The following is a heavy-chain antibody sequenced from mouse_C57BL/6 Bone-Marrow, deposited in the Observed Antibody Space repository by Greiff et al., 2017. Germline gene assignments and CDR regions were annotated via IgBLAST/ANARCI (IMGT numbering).Heavy chain of an antibody. CDR1: GYTFTSYW. J-gene: IGHJ1*03. D-gene: IGHD2-3*01. V-gene: IGHV1-55*01. CDR2: IYPGSGST. CDR3: ARWDDGYYAWYFDV. Sequence: QVQLQQPGAELVKPGASVKMSCKASGYTFTSYWITWVKQRPGQGLEWIGDIYPGSGSTNYNEKFKSKATLTVDTSSSTAYMQLSSLTSEDSAVYYCARWDDGYYAWYFDVWGTGTTVTVSS.